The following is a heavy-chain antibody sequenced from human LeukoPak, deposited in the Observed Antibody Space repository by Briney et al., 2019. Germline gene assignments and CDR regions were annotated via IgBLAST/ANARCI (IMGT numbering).Heavy chain of an antibody. J-gene: IGHJ4*02. CDR2: ISGSGTTT. Sequence: PGGSLTLSCAASGFTFSNYAMSWVRQAPGKGLEWVSAISGSGTTTYYADSVNGRFTISRDSSKNTLYLQMNSLRAEDTAVYYCAKEGNYYGTDYWGQGTLVTVSS. V-gene: IGHV3-23*01. CDR1: GFTFSNYA. D-gene: IGHD1-26*01. CDR3: AKEGNYYGTDY.